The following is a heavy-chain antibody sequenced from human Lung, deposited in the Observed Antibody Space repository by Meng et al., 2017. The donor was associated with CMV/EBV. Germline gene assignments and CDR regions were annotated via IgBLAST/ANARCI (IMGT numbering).Heavy chain of an antibody. J-gene: IGHJ4*02. CDR1: GFTFSAFD. V-gene: IGHV3-73*01. CDR3: SSTISGSYDY. CDR2: VRGKSNSYAT. D-gene: IGHD1-26*01. Sequence: ETLSLTCAASGFTFSAFDMHWVRQASGKGLEWVGRVRGKSNSYATAYGASMEGRFTISRDDSKNTAYLQMNSLKTEETAVYYCSSTISGSYDYWGQGTLVTVSS.